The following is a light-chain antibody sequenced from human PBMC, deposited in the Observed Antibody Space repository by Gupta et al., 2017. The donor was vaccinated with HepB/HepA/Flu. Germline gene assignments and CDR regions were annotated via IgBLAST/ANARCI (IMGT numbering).Light chain of an antibody. CDR2: RNS. Sequence: QSVLTQPPSASGPPGQRVTISCSGSSSNIGSNYVYWYQQFPGTAPRLLIYRNSMRRSGVPDRFSGSKSGTSASVAITWLQAEDEADYYCATLDASMSGYVFGNGTKGTVL. V-gene: IGLV1-47*01. CDR3: ATLDASMSGYV. J-gene: IGLJ1*01. CDR1: SSNIGSNY.